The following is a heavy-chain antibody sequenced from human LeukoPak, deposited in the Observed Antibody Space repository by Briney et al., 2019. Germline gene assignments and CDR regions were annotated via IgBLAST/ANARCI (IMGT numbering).Heavy chain of an antibody. D-gene: IGHD3-10*01. CDR2: ISSSSSYI. V-gene: IGHV3-21*01. J-gene: IGHJ3*02. CDR3: ARVGVLLWFGESWGAFDI. CDR1: GFTFSSYS. Sequence: GGSLRLSCAASGFTFSSYSMNWVRQAPGKGLEWVSSISSSSSYIYYADSVKGRFTISRDNAKNSLYLQMNSLRAEDTAVYYCARVGVLLWFGESWGAFDIWGQGTMVTVSS.